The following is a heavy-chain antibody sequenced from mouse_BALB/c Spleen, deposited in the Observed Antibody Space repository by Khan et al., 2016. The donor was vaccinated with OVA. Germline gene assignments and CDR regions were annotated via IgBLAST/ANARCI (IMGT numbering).Heavy chain of an antibody. V-gene: IGHV5-6*01. J-gene: IGHJ3*01. D-gene: IGHD1-1*01. CDR1: GFTFSTYG. CDR2: VSSGGSYT. Sequence: EVELVESGGDLVKPGGSLKLSCAASGFTFSTYGMSWVRQTPDKRLEWVATVSSGGSYTYYPDSVKGRFTISRDHAKNTLYLQMSSLKSEDTAMFYCARLAYYYDSEGFAYWGQGTRVTVSA. CDR3: ARLAYYYDSEGFAY.